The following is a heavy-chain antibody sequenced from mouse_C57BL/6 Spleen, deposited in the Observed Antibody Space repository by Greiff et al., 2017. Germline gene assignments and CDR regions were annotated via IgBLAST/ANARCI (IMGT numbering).Heavy chain of an antibody. CDR1: GYTFTSYW. CDR2: IHPSDSDT. D-gene: IGHD1-1*01. V-gene: IGHV1-74*01. CDR3: AMMTTVVAPSGFAY. J-gene: IGHJ3*01. Sequence: QVQLKQPGAELVKPGASVKVSCKASGYTFTSYWLHWVKQRPGQGLEWIGRIHPSDSDTNYNQTFKGKATLTVDKSSSTAYMQLSSLTSEYSAVYYCAMMTTVVAPSGFAYWGQGTLVTVAA.